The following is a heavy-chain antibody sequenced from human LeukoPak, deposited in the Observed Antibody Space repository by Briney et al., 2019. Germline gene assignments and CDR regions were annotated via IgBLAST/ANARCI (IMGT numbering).Heavy chain of an antibody. CDR3: ARGNSYGYRSAEYFQH. Sequence: SQTLSLTCTVSGGSISSGGYYWSWIRQHPGKGLEWIGYIYYSGGTYYNPSLKSRVTISVDTSKNQFSLKLSSVTAADTAVYYCARGNSYGYRSAEYFQHWGQGTLVTVSS. CDR1: GGSISSGGYY. V-gene: IGHV4-31*03. J-gene: IGHJ1*01. CDR2: IYYSGGT. D-gene: IGHD5-18*01.